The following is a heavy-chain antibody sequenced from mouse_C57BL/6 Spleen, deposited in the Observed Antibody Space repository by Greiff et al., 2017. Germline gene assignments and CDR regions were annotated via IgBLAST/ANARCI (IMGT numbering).Heavy chain of an antibody. D-gene: IGHD1-1*02. CDR1: GFNIKDYY. Sequence: EVNVVESGAELVKPGASVKLSCTASGFNIKDYYMHWVKQRTEQGLEWIGRIDPEDGETKYAPKFKGKATITADTSSNTAYLQLSSLTSEDTAFYYCAPGGNLYAMDYWGQGTSVTVSS. CDR2: IDPEDGET. J-gene: IGHJ4*01. V-gene: IGHV14-2*01. CDR3: APGGNLYAMDY.